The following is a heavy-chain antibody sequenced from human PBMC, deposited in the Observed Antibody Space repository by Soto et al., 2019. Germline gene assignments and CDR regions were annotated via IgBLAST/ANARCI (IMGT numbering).Heavy chain of an antibody. CDR1: GGTFSSYA. CDR2: LIPIFATA. J-gene: IGHJ6*02. V-gene: IGHV1-69*01. D-gene: IGHD2-15*01. CDR3: ARVYCSGGSCYSHYYYYGMDV. Sequence: QVQLVQSGAEVKKPGSSVKVSCKASGGTFSSYAISWVRQAPGQGLEWMGGLIPIFATANYAQKFQGRVTMTVDESTSTAYMELSSLRCEDTAVYYCARVYCSGGSCYSHYYYYGMDVWGQGTTVTVSS.